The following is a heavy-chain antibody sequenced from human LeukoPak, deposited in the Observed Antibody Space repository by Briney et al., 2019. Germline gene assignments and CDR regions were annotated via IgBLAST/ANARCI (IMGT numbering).Heavy chain of an antibody. D-gene: IGHD3-22*01. J-gene: IGHJ4*02. CDR2: INTNTGNP. CDR1: GYPFTTYG. V-gene: IGHV7-4-1*02. Sequence: ASVKVSCKASGYPFTTYGISWVRQAPGQGPEWMGWINTNTGNPTYAQGFTGRFVFSLDTSVSTAFLQITSLKAEDTAVYYCARAPYDSSGYYVYWGQGTLVTVSS. CDR3: ARAPYDSSGYYVY.